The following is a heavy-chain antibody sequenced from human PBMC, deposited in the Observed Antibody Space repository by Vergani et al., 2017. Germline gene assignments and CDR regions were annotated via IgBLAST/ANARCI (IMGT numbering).Heavy chain of an antibody. Sequence: VQLVESGGGLVKPGGSLRLSCAASGFTFSSYSMNWVRQAPGKGLEWVSSISSSSSYIYYADSVKGRFTISRDNAKNSLYLQMNSLRAEDTAVYYCARLGGGSGSYYKYNWFDPWGQGTLVTVSS. V-gene: IGHV3-21*01. D-gene: IGHD3-10*01. CDR2: ISSSSSYI. J-gene: IGHJ5*02. CDR1: GFTFSSYS. CDR3: ARLGGGSGSYYKYNWFDP.